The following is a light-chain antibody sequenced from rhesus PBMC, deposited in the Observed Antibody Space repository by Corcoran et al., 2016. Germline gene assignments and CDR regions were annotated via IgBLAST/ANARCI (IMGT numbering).Light chain of an antibody. CDR3: QHGYDTPFT. Sequence: DIQMTQSPSSLSASVGDRVTLTCQASQDIRNNLAWYQQKPGNVPKLLIYKASTLQSGVPSRFSGNGSGTDFTLTISSLQPEDFPSYYCQHGYDTPFTFGPGTKLDIK. J-gene: IGKJ3*01. CDR2: KAS. V-gene: IGKV1-25*01. CDR1: QDIRNN.